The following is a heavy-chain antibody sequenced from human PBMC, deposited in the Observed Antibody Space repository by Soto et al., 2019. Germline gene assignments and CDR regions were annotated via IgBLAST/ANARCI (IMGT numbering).Heavy chain of an antibody. CDR1: GYTFTSYG. CDR2: ISAYNGNT. CDR3: ARHRSQWTIFGVVASTEYYFDY. Sequence: ASVKVSCKASGYTFTSYGISWVRQAPGQGLEWMGWISAYNGNTNYAQRLQGRVTMTTDTSTSTAYMELRSLRSDDTAVYYCARHRSQWTIFGVVASTEYYFDYWGQGTLVTVSS. V-gene: IGHV1-18*01. J-gene: IGHJ4*02. D-gene: IGHD3-3*01.